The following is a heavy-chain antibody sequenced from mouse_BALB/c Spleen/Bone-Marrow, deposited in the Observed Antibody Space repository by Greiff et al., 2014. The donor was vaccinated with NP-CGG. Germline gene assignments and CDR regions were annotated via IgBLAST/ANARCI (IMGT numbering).Heavy chain of an antibody. CDR1: GFNIKDIY. CDR3: AGFRPQFELAY. Sequence: VQVKQSGVELVKPGVSVKLSCTASGFNIKDIYMHWVKQRPEQGLEWIGRIDPANGNTKYDPKFQGKATITADTSSNTAYLQLSSLTTEDTAVYNFAGFRPQFELAYRGQRTLVTVSS. V-gene: IGHV14-3*02. D-gene: IGHD3-2*02. CDR2: IDPANGNT. J-gene: IGHJ3*01.